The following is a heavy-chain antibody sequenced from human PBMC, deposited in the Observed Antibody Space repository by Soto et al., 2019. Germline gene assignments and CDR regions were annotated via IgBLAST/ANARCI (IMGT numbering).Heavy chain of an antibody. CDR1: GGSISSGDYY. CDR2: IYYSGST. D-gene: IGHD1-26*01. CDR3: ATLHSGSYYYYGMDV. V-gene: IGHV4-30-4*01. J-gene: IGHJ6*02. Sequence: SETLSLTCTVSGGSISSGDYYWSWIRQPPGKGLEWIGYIYYSGSTYYNPSLKSRVTISVDTSKNQFSLKLSSVTAADTAVYYCATLHSGSYYYYGMDVWGQGTTVTVS.